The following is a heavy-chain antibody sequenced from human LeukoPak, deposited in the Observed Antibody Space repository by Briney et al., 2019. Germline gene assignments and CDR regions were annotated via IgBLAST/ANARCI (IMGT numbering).Heavy chain of an antibody. Sequence: GASVKVSCKASGYTFTSYDINWVRQATGQGLEWMGWMNPNSGNTGYAQKFQGRVTMTRNTSISTAYMELSSLRSEDTAVYYCARDEMDGGNLPFDYWGQGTLVTVSS. CDR1: GYTFTSYD. CDR3: ARDEMDGGNLPFDY. D-gene: IGHD4-23*01. CDR2: MNPNSGNT. V-gene: IGHV1-8*01. J-gene: IGHJ4*02.